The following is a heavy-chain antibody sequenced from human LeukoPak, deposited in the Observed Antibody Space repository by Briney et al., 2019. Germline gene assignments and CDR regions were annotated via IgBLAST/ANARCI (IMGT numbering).Heavy chain of an antibody. V-gene: IGHV1-2*02. Sequence: GASVKVSCKASGYTFTGYYMHWVRQAPGQGLEWMGWINPNSGGTNYAQKFRGRVTMTRDTSISTAYMELSRLRSDDTAVYYCARVLENYWYISSYDAFDIWGQGTMVTVSS. CDR2: INPNSGGT. CDR1: GYTFTGYY. CDR3: ARVLENYWYISSYDAFDI. J-gene: IGHJ3*02. D-gene: IGHD6-13*01.